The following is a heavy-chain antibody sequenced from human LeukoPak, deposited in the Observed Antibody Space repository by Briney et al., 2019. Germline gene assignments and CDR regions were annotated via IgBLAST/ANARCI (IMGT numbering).Heavy chain of an antibody. J-gene: IGHJ4*02. CDR3: ARRGDSPMIGDY. CDR1: GFTFSSYD. V-gene: IGHV3-48*01. CDR2: LSNTNSI. Sequence: GGSLRLSCAASGFTFSSYDMNWVRQAPGKGLEWLSYLSNTNSIHYADSVKGRFTISRDNAKNSLYLQMDGLRAEDTAVYYCARRGDSPMIGDYWGQGTLVTVSS. D-gene: IGHD2-21*01.